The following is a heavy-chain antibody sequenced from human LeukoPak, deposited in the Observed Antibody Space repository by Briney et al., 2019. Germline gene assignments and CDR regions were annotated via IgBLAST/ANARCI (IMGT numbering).Heavy chain of an antibody. V-gene: IGHV3-33*01. Sequence: PGGSLRLSCAASGFTFSTYAMHWVRQAPGKGLEWVAIIWNDGNNKYYADSVKGRFTISRDNSNNTLYLQMNSLRAEDTAVYYCAREGALLLRLRAFDIWGQGTMVTVSS. J-gene: IGHJ3*02. CDR3: AREGALLLRLRAFDI. CDR2: IWNDGNNK. D-gene: IGHD3-10*02. CDR1: GFTFSTYA.